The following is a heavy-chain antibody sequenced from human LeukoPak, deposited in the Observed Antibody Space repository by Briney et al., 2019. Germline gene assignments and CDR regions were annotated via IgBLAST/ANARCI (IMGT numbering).Heavy chain of an antibody. CDR1: GFTFDDYA. J-gene: IGHJ6*01. CDR2: ISWNSGSI. Sequence: GGSLRLSCAASGFTFDDYAMHWVRQAPGKGLEWVSGISWNSGSIGYADSVKGRFTISRDNAKNSLYLQMNSLRAEDTALYYCAKDTHGMDVWVQGTTVTVSS. V-gene: IGHV3-9*01. CDR3: AKDTHGMDV.